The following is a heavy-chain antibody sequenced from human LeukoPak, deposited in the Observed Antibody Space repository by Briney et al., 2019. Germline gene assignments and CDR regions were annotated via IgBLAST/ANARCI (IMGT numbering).Heavy chain of an antibody. CDR3: ARVGCSGGSCYRSRGAFDI. CDR2: IFYSGST. D-gene: IGHD2-15*01. CDR1: GGSISTSNYY. J-gene: IGHJ3*02. V-gene: IGHV4-39*07. Sequence: SETLSLTCTVSGGSISTSNYYWGWIRQPPGKGLEWIGNIFYSGSTYYSPSVKSRVTISLDTSRNQFSLKLSSVTAADTAVYYCARVGCSGGSCYRSRGAFDIWGQGTMVTVSS.